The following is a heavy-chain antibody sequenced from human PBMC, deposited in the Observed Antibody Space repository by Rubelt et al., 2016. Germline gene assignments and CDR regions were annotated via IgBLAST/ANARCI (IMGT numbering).Heavy chain of an antibody. Sequence: QLQLQESGPGLVKPSETLSLTCTVSGGSISSSSYYWGWIRQPPGKGLEWIGSIYYSGSTYYNPSLKCRVTISVDTSKNQCSLKLSSVTAADTAVYYCARQHQYSSWSLNWFDPWGQGTLVTVSS. J-gene: IGHJ5*02. CDR3: ARQHQYSSWSLNWFDP. CDR1: GGSISSSSYY. CDR2: IYYSGST. D-gene: IGHD6-6*01. V-gene: IGHV4-39*01.